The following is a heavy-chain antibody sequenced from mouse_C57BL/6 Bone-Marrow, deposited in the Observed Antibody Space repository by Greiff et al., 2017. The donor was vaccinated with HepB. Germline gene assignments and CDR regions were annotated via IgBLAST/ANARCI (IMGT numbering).Heavy chain of an antibody. CDR3: ARWITTVVATRYFDV. D-gene: IGHD1-1*01. V-gene: IGHV3-8*01. Sequence: EVKVVESGPGLAKPSQTLSLTCSVTGYSITSDYWNWIRKFPGNKLEYMGYISYSGSTYYNPSLKSRISITRDTSKNQYYLQLNSVTTEDTATYYCARWITTVVATRYFDVWGTGTTVTVSS. CDR2: ISYSGST. J-gene: IGHJ1*03. CDR1: GYSITSDY.